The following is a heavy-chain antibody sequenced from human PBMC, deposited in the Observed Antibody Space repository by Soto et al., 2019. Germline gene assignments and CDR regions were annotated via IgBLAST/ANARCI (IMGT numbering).Heavy chain of an antibody. J-gene: IGHJ6*02. D-gene: IGHD3-10*01. CDR1: GGSITSHY. V-gene: IGHV4-59*08. CDR3: ARQGFGQLHGLVDV. CDR2: IHHSGST. Sequence: QVQLQESGPGLVKPSETLSLTCSVSGGSITSHYCSWFRQPPGKGLEWIGYIHHSGSTSYNPSLKSLVTMSVDPSKTQFSLKVSSVTAADTALYYCARQGFGQLHGLVDVWGPGTTVTVSS.